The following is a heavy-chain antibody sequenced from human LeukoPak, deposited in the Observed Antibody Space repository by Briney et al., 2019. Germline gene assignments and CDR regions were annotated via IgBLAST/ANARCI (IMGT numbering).Heavy chain of an antibody. Sequence: GGSLRLSCAASGFTFSSYWMSWVRQAPGKGLEWVANIKQDGSEKYYVDSVKGRFTISRDNAKNSLSLQMNSLRAEDTAVYYCARRDSSGWYYFDYWGQRTLVTVSS. D-gene: IGHD6-19*01. V-gene: IGHV3-7*01. CDR1: GFTFSSYW. CDR2: IKQDGSEK. CDR3: ARRDSSGWYYFDY. J-gene: IGHJ4*02.